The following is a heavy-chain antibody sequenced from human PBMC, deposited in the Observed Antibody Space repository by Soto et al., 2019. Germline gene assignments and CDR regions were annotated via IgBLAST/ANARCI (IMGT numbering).Heavy chain of an antibody. CDR1: GGSISSYY. J-gene: IGHJ5*02. Sequence: PSETLSLTCTVSGGSISSYYWSWIRQPPGKGLEWIGYIYYSGSTNYNPSLKSRVTISVDTSKNQFSLKLSSVTAADTAVYYCARTLFGWGIWFXPWGQGTLVTVSS. CDR2: IYYSGST. V-gene: IGHV4-59*01. D-gene: IGHD3-10*02. CDR3: ARTLFGWGIWFXP.